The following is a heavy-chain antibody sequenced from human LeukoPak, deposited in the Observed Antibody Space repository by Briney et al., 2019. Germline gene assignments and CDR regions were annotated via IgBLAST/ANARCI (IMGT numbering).Heavy chain of an antibody. CDR3: ARLLVGNWNVYFEY. Sequence: GESLKISCKGSGYSFSTYWIGWVRQMPGKGLEWMGIIYPGDSHTKYSPSFQGQVTISADKSISTAYLQWSSLKASDTAMYYCARLLVGNWNVYFEYWGQGILVTVSS. V-gene: IGHV5-51*01. CDR2: IYPGDSHT. J-gene: IGHJ4*02. D-gene: IGHD1-1*01. CDR1: GYSFSTYW.